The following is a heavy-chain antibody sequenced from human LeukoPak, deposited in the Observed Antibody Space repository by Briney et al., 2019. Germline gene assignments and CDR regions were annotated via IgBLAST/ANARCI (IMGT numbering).Heavy chain of an antibody. D-gene: IGHD3-22*01. CDR1: GFTFSSYG. CDR2: IWYDGSNK. J-gene: IGHJ4*02. CDR3: ARDPNYYYDSSGYPSGDY. Sequence: PGGSLRLSCAASGFTFSSYGMHWVRQAPGKGLEWVGVIWYDGSNKYYADSVKGRFTISRDNSKNPLYLQMNSLRAEDTAVYYCARDPNYYYDSSGYPSGDYWGQGTLVTVSS. V-gene: IGHV3-33*01.